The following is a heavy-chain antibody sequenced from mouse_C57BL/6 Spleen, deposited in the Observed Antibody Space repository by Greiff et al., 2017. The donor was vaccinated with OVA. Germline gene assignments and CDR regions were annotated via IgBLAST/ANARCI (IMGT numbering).Heavy chain of an antibody. CDR3: ARHEEEPFFDY. Sequence: EVHLVESGGDLVKPGGSLKLSCAASGFTFSSYGMSWVRQTPDKRLEWVATISSGGSYTYYPDSVKGRFTISRDNAKNTLYLQMSSLKSEDTAMYYCARHEEEPFFDYWGQGTTLTVSS. CDR2: ISSGGSYT. V-gene: IGHV5-6*01. J-gene: IGHJ2*01. CDR1: GFTFSSYG.